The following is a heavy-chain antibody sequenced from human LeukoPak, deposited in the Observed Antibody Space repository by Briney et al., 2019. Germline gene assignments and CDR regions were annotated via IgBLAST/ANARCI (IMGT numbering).Heavy chain of an antibody. CDR3: AREYSGSWHI. J-gene: IGHJ4*02. CDR1: GGTFSSYA. Sequence: SVKVSCKASGGTFSSYAISWVRQAPGQGLEWMGRIIPILGTANYAQKFRGRVTITTDESTSTAYMELSSLRSEDTAVYYWAREYSGSWHIWGQGTLVTVSS. V-gene: IGHV1-69*05. D-gene: IGHD1-26*01. CDR2: IIPILGTA.